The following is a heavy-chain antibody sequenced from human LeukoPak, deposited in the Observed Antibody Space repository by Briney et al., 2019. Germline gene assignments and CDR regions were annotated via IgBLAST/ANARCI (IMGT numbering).Heavy chain of an antibody. Sequence: PSETLSLTCTVSGGSISSSSYYWGWIRQPPGKGLEWIGSIYYSGSTYYNPSLKSRVTISVDTSKNQFSLKPSSVTAADTAVYYCARDLGNWGTGTLDYWGQGTLVTVSS. CDR1: GGSISSSSYY. CDR2: IYYSGST. D-gene: IGHD7-27*01. J-gene: IGHJ4*02. V-gene: IGHV4-39*07. CDR3: ARDLGNWGTGTLDY.